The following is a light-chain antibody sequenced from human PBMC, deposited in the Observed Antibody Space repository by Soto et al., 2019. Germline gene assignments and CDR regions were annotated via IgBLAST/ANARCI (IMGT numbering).Light chain of an antibody. J-gene: IGKJ1*01. Sequence: DIQMTQAAFSLSASVGARVTTTRRASQSISSYLNWYQQKPGKAPKLLIYAASSLQSGVPSRFSGSGAGTDFTLTISSLQPEDFATYYCQQTYTTPWTFGQGTKVDIK. CDR2: AAS. CDR1: QSISSY. V-gene: IGKV1-39*01. CDR3: QQTYTTPWT.